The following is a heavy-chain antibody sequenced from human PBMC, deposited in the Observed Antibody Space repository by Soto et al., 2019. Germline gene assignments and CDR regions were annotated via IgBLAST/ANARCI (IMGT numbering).Heavy chain of an antibody. CDR2: FRPAGYTP. J-gene: IGHJ4*02. CDR1: GYIFTDYY. V-gene: IGHV1-46*03. D-gene: IGHD1-1*01. CDR3: ARDLGRIESTANEF. Sequence: QLVQSGTEGNGPGASVKVSCQASGYIFTDYYIHWVQQAPGQGLEWMGIFRPAGYTPTYTQKFQGRVSIPGDTATTTAYLDLRDLRSDDTAVYYCARDLGRIESTANEFWGQRTLVTVSS.